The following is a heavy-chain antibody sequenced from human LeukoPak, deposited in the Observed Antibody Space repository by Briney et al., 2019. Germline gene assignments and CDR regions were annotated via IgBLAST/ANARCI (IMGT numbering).Heavy chain of an antibody. J-gene: IGHJ3*02. V-gene: IGHV1-2*02. D-gene: IGHD4-17*01. CDR2: INPNSGGT. CDR1: GYTFTGYY. CDR3: ARLPYIGDYLIGI. Sequence: ASVKVSCKASGYTFTGYYMHWVRQAPGQGLEWMGWINPNSGGTNYAQKVQGRVTMTRDTSISTAYMELSRLRSDDTAVYYCARLPYIGDYLIGIWGQGTMVTVSS.